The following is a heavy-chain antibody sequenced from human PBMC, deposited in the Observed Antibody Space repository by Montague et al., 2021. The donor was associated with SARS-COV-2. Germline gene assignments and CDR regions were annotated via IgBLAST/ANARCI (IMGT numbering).Heavy chain of an antibody. CDR1: GGSISPYY. J-gene: IGHJ5*01. V-gene: IGHV4-59*01. Sequence: SETLSLTCTVSGGSISPYYWTWIRRPPGKGLEWIGYIYYTGNTKYKPSLKSRVTISVDTSKNQFSLNLKPVTAADTAVYYCARDRGRYFDSGSYNWLDSWGQGTLVTVSS. CDR2: IYYTGNT. D-gene: IGHD3-10*01. CDR3: ARDRGRYFDSGSYNWLDS.